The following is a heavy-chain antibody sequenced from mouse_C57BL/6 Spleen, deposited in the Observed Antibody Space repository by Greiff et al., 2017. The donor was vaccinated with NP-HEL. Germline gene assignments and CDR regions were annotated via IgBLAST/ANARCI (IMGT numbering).Heavy chain of an antibody. CDR1: GYTFTSYW. CDR2: IHPSDSDT. CDR3: AISYGSSYDFDY. D-gene: IGHD1-1*01. V-gene: IGHV1-74*01. Sequence: QVQLQQPGAELVKPGASVKVSCKASGYTFTSYWMHWVKQRPGQGLEWIGRIHPSDSDTNYNQKFKGKATLTVDKSSSTAYMPLISLTSEDAAFYYCAISYGSSYDFDYWGQGTTLTVSS. J-gene: IGHJ2*01.